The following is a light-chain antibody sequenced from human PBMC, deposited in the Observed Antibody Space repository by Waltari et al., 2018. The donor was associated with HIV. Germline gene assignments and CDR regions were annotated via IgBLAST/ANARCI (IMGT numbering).Light chain of an antibody. J-gene: IGLJ2*01. V-gene: IGLV2-23*02. CDR2: EVS. CDR3: CSYAGTSTYVA. Sequence: QSALPQPAPVSGSPGQSITISCTGTSSDIGSYNLVHRYQQHPRKAPNLSIYEVSKRPSGVSNRFHGSKSGNTASLTISGLQAEDEADYYCCSYAGTSTYVAFGGGTKLTVL. CDR1: SSDIGSYNL.